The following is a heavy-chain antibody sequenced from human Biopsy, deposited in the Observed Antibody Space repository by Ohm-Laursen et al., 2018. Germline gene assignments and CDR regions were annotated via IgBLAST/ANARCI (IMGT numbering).Heavy chain of an antibody. CDR1: GYTFTAYC. J-gene: IGHJ3*02. V-gene: IGHV1-2*02. CDR3: VRDRMVTIITLVRADTFDI. Sequence: GASVKVSCKASGYTFTAYCLHWVRQAPGQGLEWMGWVNPNSGATNYAQKFQGRVTMTSDTSISTAYIELRRLISDDTAVYFCVRDRMVTIITLVRADTFDIWGQGTLVSVSS. CDR2: VNPNSGAT. D-gene: IGHD3-10*01.